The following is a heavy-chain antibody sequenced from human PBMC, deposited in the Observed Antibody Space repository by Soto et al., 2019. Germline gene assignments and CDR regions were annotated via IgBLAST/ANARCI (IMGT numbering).Heavy chain of an antibody. J-gene: IGHJ5*02. Sequence: ASVKVSCKASGCTFSSYAISWVRQAPGQGLEWMGGIIPIFGTANYAQKFQGRVTITADESTSTAYMELSSLRSEDTAVYYCARDQYYYDSSGYYPTGWFDPWGQGTLVTVSS. CDR2: IIPIFGTA. CDR1: GCTFSSYA. V-gene: IGHV1-69*13. D-gene: IGHD3-22*01. CDR3: ARDQYYYDSSGYYPTGWFDP.